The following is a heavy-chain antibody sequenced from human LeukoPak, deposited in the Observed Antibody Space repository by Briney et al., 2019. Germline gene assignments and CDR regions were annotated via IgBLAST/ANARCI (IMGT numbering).Heavy chain of an antibody. Sequence: GGSLRLSCTASGFTFGDYAVNWVRQTPGKGLEWVGFIRSKAYGRTPEYAASVEGRFTISRDDSKSIAYLQMNSLKTEDTAVYYCTRSYTGSLKFDYWGQGTMVTVSS. CDR3: TRSYTGSLKFDY. CDR1: GFTFGDYA. CDR2: IRSKAYGRTP. V-gene: IGHV3-49*04. J-gene: IGHJ4*02. D-gene: IGHD3-10*01.